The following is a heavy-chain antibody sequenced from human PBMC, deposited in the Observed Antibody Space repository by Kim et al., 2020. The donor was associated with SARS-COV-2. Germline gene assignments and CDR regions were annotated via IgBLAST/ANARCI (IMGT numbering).Heavy chain of an antibody. J-gene: IGHJ4*02. Sequence: GGSLRLSCAASGFTFSSYWMHWVRQAPGKGLVWVSRINSDGSSTSYADSVKGRFTISRDNAKNTLYLQMNSLRAEDTAVYYCARDIGEEYSSSDRKSDYWGQGTLVTVSS. CDR3: ARDIGEEYSSSDRKSDY. CDR2: INSDGSST. CDR1: GFTFSSYW. V-gene: IGHV3-74*01. D-gene: IGHD6-6*01.